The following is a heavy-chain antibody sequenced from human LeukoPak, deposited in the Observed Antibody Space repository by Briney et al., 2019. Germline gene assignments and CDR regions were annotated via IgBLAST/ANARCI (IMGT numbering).Heavy chain of an antibody. Sequence: PSETLSLTCTVSGGSISSYYWSWIRQPPGKGLEWIGYIYYSGSTNYNPSLKSRVTISVDTSKNRFSLKLSSVTAADTAVYYCAREKVRGVTKNWFDPWGQGTLVTVSS. D-gene: IGHD3-10*01. CDR2: IYYSGST. V-gene: IGHV4-59*01. CDR1: GGSISSYY. CDR3: AREKVRGVTKNWFDP. J-gene: IGHJ5*02.